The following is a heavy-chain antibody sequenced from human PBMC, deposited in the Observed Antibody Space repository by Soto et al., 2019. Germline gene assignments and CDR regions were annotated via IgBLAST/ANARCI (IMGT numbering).Heavy chain of an antibody. CDR2: IYYSGST. Sequence: SETLSLTCTVSGGSISSYYWSWIRQPPGKGLEWIGYIYYSGSTNYNPSLKSRVTISVDTSKNQFSLKLSSVTAADTAVYYCAGFSGWRAIGAFDIWGQGTMVTVSS. D-gene: IGHD6-19*01. V-gene: IGHV4-59*01. CDR3: AGFSGWRAIGAFDI. CDR1: GGSISSYY. J-gene: IGHJ3*02.